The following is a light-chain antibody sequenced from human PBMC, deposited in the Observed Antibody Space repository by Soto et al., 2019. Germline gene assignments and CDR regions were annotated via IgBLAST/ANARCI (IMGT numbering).Light chain of an antibody. CDR2: EVT. Sequence: QSALTQPRSVSGSPGQSVTISCTGTSSDVGGYNYVSWYQQYPGRAPKLMIYEVTKRPSGVPDRFSGSKSGNTASLTVSGLQDEDEDDDYCSSYAASNNFYFVFGGGTKVTVL. CDR1: SSDVGGYNY. CDR3: SSYAASNNFYFV. J-gene: IGLJ3*02. V-gene: IGLV2-8*01.